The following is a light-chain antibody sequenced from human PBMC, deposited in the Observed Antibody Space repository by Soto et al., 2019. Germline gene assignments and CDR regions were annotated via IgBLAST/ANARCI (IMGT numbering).Light chain of an antibody. CDR1: QGVTTN. Sequence: EIVMTQSPGTLSVSPGERATLSCRAGQGVTTNFAWYQQKSGQSPRLLLYDVSIRATGVPARFSGTGSETDFTLTISGLQSEDSAVYFCQQYNNWPFSFGQGTRLEIK. V-gene: IGKV3-15*01. CDR2: DVS. CDR3: QQYNNWPFS. J-gene: IGKJ5*01.